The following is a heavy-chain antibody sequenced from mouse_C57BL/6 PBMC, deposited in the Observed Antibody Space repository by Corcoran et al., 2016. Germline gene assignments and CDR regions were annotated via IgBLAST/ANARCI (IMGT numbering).Heavy chain of an antibody. Sequence: QIQLVQSGPELKKPGETVKISCKASGYTFTTYGMSWVKQAPGKGLKWMGWINTYSGVPTYADDFKGRFAFSLETSASTAYLQINNLKNEDTATYFWARKAIYYDYHWYFDGWGTGTTVTVSS. D-gene: IGHD2-4*01. CDR1: GYTFTTYG. J-gene: IGHJ1*03. V-gene: IGHV9-3*01. CDR3: ARKAIYYDYHWYFDG. CDR2: INTYSGVP.